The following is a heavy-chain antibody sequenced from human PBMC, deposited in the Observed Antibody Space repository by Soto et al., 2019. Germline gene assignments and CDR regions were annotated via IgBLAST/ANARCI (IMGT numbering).Heavy chain of an antibody. J-gene: IGHJ6*02. CDR3: ARDNCAYDILTGSFSYYGMDV. V-gene: IGHV4-61*01. D-gene: IGHD3-9*01. CDR1: GGSVSSDNYY. CDR2: ISYSGNT. Sequence: QVQLQESGPGLVKPSETLSLTCTVSGGSVSSDNYYWSWIRQPPGKGLEWIGYISYSGNTNYNPSLKSRVTISVDTSKNQFSLKLNSVTAADTAVYFCARDNCAYDILTGSFSYYGMDVWGHGTTVTVAS.